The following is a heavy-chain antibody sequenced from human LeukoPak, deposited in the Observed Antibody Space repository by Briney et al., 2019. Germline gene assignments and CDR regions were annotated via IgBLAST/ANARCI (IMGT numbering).Heavy chain of an antibody. Sequence: SVKVSCKASGGTFSSYAISWVRQAPGQGLEWMGGIIPIFGTANYAQKFQGRVTITADESTSTAYMELSSLRSEDTAVYYCARKGSYGDYLDYWGQGTLVTVSS. J-gene: IGHJ4*02. CDR1: GGTFSSYA. CDR2: IIPIFGTA. D-gene: IGHD1-26*01. V-gene: IGHV1-69*01. CDR3: ARKGSYGDYLDY.